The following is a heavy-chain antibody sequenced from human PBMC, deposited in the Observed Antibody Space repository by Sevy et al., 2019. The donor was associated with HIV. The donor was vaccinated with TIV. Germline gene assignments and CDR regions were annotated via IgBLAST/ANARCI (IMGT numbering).Heavy chain of an antibody. CDR2: IDSAGGT. CDR3: TRDERGVDY. J-gene: IGHJ4*02. CDR1: GFTVSGNY. Sequence: GGSLRLSCAASGFTVSGNYMSWVRQAPGKGLEWVSLIDSAGGTYYTDSVKGRFTISRDNSKNTLSLQMNSLSAADAAIDYCTRDERGVDYWGQGTLVTVSS. D-gene: IGHD3-16*01. V-gene: IGHV3-66*01.